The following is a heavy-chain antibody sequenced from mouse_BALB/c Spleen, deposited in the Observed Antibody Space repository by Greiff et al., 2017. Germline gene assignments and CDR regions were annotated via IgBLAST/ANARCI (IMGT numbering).Heavy chain of an antibody. D-gene: IGHD2-10*02. CDR3: AREGEYGNSFAY. CDR1: GLTFPIYY. Sequence: VNLVELAGGLLRPGGSLRLPLQTLGLTFPIYYMSWVGQLPGKVLEWLGFFRTKAIGYTTEYSAFVKGRFTISRDNSQSILYLQMNTLGAEDSASYYCAREGEYGNSFAYWGQGALGTVSA. CDR2: FRTKAIGYTT. J-gene: IGHJ3*01. V-gene: IGHV7-3*02.